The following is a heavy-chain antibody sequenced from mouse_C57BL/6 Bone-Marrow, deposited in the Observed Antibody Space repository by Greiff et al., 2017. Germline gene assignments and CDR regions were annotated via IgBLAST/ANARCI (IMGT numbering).Heavy chain of an antibody. D-gene: IGHD1-1*01. CDR3: TRWDTTVVDSFGY. Sequence: QVQLQQSGAELVRPGASVTLSCKASGYTFTDYEMHWVKQTPVHGLEWIGAIDPETGGTAYNQKFKGKAILTADKSSSTAYMELRSLTSEDSAVYYSTRWDTTVVDSFGYWGQGTTLTVSS. J-gene: IGHJ2*01. CDR2: IDPETGGT. CDR1: GYTFTDYE. V-gene: IGHV1-15*01.